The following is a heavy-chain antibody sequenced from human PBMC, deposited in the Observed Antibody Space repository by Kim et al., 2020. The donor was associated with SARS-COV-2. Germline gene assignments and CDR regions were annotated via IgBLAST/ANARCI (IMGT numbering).Heavy chain of an antibody. D-gene: IGHD3-22*01. CDR3: ARGGHYYDSSGYSANEFDY. J-gene: IGHJ4*02. CDR1: GGSFSGYY. Sequence: SETLSLTCAVYGGSFSGYYWSWIRQPPGKGLEWIGEINHSGSTNYNPSLKSRVTISVDTSKNQFSLKLSSVTAADTAVYYCARGGHYYDSSGYSANEFDYWGQGTLVTVSS. V-gene: IGHV4-34*01. CDR2: INHSGST.